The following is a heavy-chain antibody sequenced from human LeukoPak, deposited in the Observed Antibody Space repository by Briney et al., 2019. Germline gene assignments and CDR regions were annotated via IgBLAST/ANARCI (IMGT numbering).Heavy chain of an antibody. CDR2: IYHSGST. CDR3: ARVPLYSSSSRAFDI. D-gene: IGHD6-6*01. J-gene: IGHJ3*02. Sequence: PSQTLSLTCTVSGGSISSVGYYWSWIRQPPGKGLEGIGYIYHSGSTYYNPSLKSRVTISVDRSKNQFSLKLSSVIAADTAVYYCARVPLYSSSSRAFDIWGQGTMVTVSS. CDR1: GGSISSVGYY. V-gene: IGHV4-30-2*01.